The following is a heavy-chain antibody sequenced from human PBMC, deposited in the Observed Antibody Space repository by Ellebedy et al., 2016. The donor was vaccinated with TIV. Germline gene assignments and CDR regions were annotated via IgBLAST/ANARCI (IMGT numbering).Heavy chain of an antibody. Sequence: SETLSLXCAVYGGSFSGYYWSWIRQPPGKGLEWIGEINHSGSTNYNPSLKSRVTISVDTSKNQFSLKLSSVTAADTAVYYCARSKVRGVILTSGWFDPWGQGTLVTVSS. D-gene: IGHD3-10*01. CDR2: INHSGST. CDR3: ARSKVRGVILTSGWFDP. V-gene: IGHV4-34*01. CDR1: GGSFSGYY. J-gene: IGHJ5*02.